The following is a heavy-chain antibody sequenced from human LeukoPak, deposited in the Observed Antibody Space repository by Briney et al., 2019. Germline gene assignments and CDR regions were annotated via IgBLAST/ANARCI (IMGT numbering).Heavy chain of an antibody. CDR3: ARDNSVGDYAWWFDP. V-gene: IGHV1-46*01. D-gene: IGHD1-26*01. CDR2: INPSGGST. CDR1: GYTFTSYG. J-gene: IGHJ5*02. Sequence: GASVKVSCKASGYTFTSYGISWVRQAPGQGLEWMGVINPSGGSTSYAQKFQGRVTMTREMSTSTDYMELSSLRSEDTAVYYCARDNSVGDYAWWFDPWGQGTLVTVSS.